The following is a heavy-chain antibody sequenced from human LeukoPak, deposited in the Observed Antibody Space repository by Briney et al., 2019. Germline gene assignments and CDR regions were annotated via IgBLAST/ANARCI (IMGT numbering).Heavy chain of an antibody. J-gene: IGHJ5*02. V-gene: IGHV1-2*02. Sequence: ASVKVSCKASGYTFTGYYMHWVRQAPGQGLEWMGWINPNSGGTNYAQKFQGRVTMTRDTSISTAYMELSRLRSDDTAVYYCARTSFWESPVNWFDPWGQGTLVTVSS. CDR2: INPNSGGT. D-gene: IGHD3-16*01. CDR1: GYTFTGYY. CDR3: ARTSFWESPVNWFDP.